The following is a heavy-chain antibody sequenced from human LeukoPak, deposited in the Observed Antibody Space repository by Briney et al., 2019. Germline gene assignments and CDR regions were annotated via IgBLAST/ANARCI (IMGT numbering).Heavy chain of an antibody. D-gene: IGHD3-16*01. CDR2: IYGGDTT. J-gene: IGHJ2*01. V-gene: IGHV3-66*01. CDR3: AKEGAWGNWYFDL. CDR1: GFIVSNNY. Sequence: GGSLRLSCAASGFIVSNNYMSWVRQAPGKGLEWVSSIYGGDTTEYADSVKGRFTISRDNSKNTVYLEMNSLREEDTAVYYCAKEGAWGNWYFDLWGRGTLVTVSS.